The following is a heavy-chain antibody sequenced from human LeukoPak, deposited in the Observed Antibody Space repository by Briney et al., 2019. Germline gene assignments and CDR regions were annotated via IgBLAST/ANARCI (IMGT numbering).Heavy chain of an antibody. CDR3: ARQPVVARNRHPYYMDV. CDR2: INHSGST. J-gene: IGHJ6*03. CDR1: GGSFSGYY. D-gene: IGHD5-12*01. Sequence: TSETLSLTCAVYGGSFSGYYWSWIRQPPGKGLEWIGEINHSGSTNYNPSLKSRVTISVDTSKNQFSLKLSSVTAADTAVYYCARQPVVARNRHPYYMDVWGKGTTVTISS. V-gene: IGHV4-34*01.